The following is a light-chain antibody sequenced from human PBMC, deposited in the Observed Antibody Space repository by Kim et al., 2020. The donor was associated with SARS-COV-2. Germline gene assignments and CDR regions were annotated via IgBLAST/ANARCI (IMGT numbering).Light chain of an antibody. V-gene: IGKV3-20*01. CDR3: QQYGSSPLT. J-gene: IGKJ4*01. CDR2: GAS. CDR1: QSVSSSY. Sequence: FAPGERATLSCRASQSVSSSYLAWYQQKPGQAPRLLIYGASSRATGIPDRFSGSGSGTDFTLTISRLEPEDFAVYYCQQYGSSPLTFGGGTKVEIK.